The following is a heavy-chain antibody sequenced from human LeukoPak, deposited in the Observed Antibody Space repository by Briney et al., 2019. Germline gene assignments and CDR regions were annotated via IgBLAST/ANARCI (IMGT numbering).Heavy chain of an antibody. Sequence: GGSLRLSCAASGFTFSSYSMNWVRQAPGKGLEWVSSISSSSSYIYYADSVKGRFTISRDNAKNSLYLQMNSLRAEDTAVYYCARDSVLRYFDWLPSWFDYWGQGTLVTVSS. D-gene: IGHD3-9*01. CDR1: GFTFSSYS. CDR3: ARDSVLRYFDWLPSWFDY. J-gene: IGHJ4*02. CDR2: ISSSSSYI. V-gene: IGHV3-21*01.